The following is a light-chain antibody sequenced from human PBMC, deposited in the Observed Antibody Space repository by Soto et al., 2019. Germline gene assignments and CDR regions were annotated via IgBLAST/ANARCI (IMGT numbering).Light chain of an antibody. Sequence: EIVLTQSPGTLSLSLGERATLSCRASQSVSSSYLAWYHQKPGQAPRLLIYGVSSRATGIPDRFSGSGSGTDFTLTISGLEPEEFAVYYCQQYGTSPYTFGQGPKLEIK. J-gene: IGKJ2*01. CDR1: QSVSSSY. V-gene: IGKV3-20*01. CDR2: GVS. CDR3: QQYGTSPYT.